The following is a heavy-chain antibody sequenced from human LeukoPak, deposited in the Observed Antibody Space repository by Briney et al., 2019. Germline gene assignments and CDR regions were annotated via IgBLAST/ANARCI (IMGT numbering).Heavy chain of an antibody. CDR1: GESMSSYY. J-gene: IGHJ4*02. D-gene: IGHD5-18*01. CDR3: ARDRRDTSMVWDY. CDR2: IYYSGHT. V-gene: IGHV4-59*01. Sequence: SETLSLTCTVSGESMSSYYWSWIRQPPGKGLGWIGYIYYSGHTNYNPSLKSRVTISVDTSKNQFSLKMRSVTAADTAVYYCARDRRDTSMVWDYWGRGTLVTVSS.